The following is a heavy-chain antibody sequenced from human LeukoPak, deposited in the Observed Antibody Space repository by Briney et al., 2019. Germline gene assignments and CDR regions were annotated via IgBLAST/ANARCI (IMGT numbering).Heavy chain of an antibody. Sequence: PGGSLRLSCAASGFTFSSYGMHWVRQAPGKGLEWVAFIRYDGSNKYFAESVKGRFTISRDNSKNTLYLQMNSLRAEDTAVYYCARGRRNFGFDYWGQGTLVTVSS. CDR3: ARGRRNFGFDY. D-gene: IGHD3-16*01. CDR2: IRYDGSNK. CDR1: GFTFSSYG. J-gene: IGHJ4*02. V-gene: IGHV3-30*02.